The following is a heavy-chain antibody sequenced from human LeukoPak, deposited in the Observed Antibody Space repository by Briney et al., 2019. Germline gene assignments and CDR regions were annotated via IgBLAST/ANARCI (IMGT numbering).Heavy chain of an antibody. CDR3: ARTTIFGLVMLYFDD. CDR2: ISNSDGTI. V-gene: IGHV3-11*04. CDR1: GFTFSDYY. Sequence: GGSLRLSCAASGFTFSDYYMSWVRQAPGKGLEWVSYISNSDGTIDYADSVRGRFTVSRDNAKNSLYLQMNSLRAEDTAVYYCARTTIFGLVMLYFDDWGQGTLVTVSS. D-gene: IGHD3/OR15-3a*01. J-gene: IGHJ4*02.